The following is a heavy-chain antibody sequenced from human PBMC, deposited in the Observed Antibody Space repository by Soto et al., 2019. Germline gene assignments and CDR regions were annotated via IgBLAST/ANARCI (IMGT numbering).Heavy chain of an antibody. D-gene: IGHD6-19*01. CDR3: ARQGIAVAAHFDY. V-gene: IGHV4-59*08. J-gene: IGHJ4*02. CDR2: IYYSGST. CDR1: GGSISSYY. Sequence: ASETLSLTCTVSGGSISSYYWSWIRQPPGKGLEWIGYIYYSGSTNYNPSLKSRVTISVDTSKNQFSLKLSSVTAADTAVYYCARQGIAVAAHFDYWGQGTLVTVSS.